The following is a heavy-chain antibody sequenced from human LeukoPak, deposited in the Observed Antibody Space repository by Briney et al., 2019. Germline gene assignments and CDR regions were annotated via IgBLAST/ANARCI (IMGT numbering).Heavy chain of an antibody. D-gene: IGHD6-19*01. CDR2: ISGSGGGT. CDR1: GFTLSSYE. V-gene: IGHV3-23*01. CDR3: AKLGYSSGWYSFFDY. Sequence: GGSLRLSCAASGFTLSSYEVNWVRQAPGKGLEWVSAISGSGGGTYYADSVKGRFTISRDNSKNTLYLQMNSLRAEDTAVYYCAKLGYSSGWYSFFDYWGQGTLVTVSS. J-gene: IGHJ4*02.